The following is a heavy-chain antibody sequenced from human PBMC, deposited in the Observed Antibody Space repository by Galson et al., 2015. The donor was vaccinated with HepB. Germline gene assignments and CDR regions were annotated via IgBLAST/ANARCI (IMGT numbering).Heavy chain of an antibody. Sequence: TLSLTCAVYGGSFSGYYWSWIRQPPGKGLEWIGEINHSGSTNYNLSLKSRVTISVDTSKNQFSLKLSSVTAADTAVYYCARGYAYGSGSNWFDPWGQGTLVTVSS. V-gene: IGHV4-34*01. D-gene: IGHD3-10*01. CDR3: ARGYAYGSGSNWFDP. J-gene: IGHJ5*02. CDR2: INHSGST. CDR1: GGSFSGYY.